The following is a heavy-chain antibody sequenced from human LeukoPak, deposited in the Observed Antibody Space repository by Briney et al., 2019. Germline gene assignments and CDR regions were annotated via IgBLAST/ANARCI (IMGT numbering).Heavy chain of an antibody. J-gene: IGHJ4*02. CDR1: GGTFSSYA. V-gene: IGHV1-69*13. CDR2: IIPIFGTA. Sequence: ASVKVSCKASGGTFSSYAISWVRQAPGQGLEWMGGIIPIFGTANHAQKFQGRVTITADESTSTAYMELSSLRSEDTAVYYCARDQFGGDCYSLWGQGTLVTVSS. CDR3: ARDQFGGDCYSL. D-gene: IGHD2-21*02.